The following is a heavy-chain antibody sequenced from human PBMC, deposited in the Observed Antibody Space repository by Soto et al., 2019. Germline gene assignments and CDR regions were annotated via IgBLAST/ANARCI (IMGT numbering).Heavy chain of an antibody. J-gene: IGHJ6*02. CDR2: INWNGGST. D-gene: IGHD3-9*01. CDR1: GFTFDDYG. Sequence: GGSLRLSCAASGFTFDDYGMSWVRQAPGKGLEWVSGINWNGGSTGYADSVKGRFTISRDNAKNSLYLQMNSLRAEDTALYYCARDQYYDILTKGYYYGMDVWGQGTTVTVSS. V-gene: IGHV3-20*04. CDR3: ARDQYYDILTKGYYYGMDV.